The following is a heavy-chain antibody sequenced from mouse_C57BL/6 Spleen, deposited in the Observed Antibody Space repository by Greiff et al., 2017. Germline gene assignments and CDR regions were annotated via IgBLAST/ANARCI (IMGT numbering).Heavy chain of an antibody. V-gene: IGHV1-82*01. CDR2: IYPGDGDT. D-gene: IGHD1-1*02. J-gene: IGHJ4*01. Sequence: QVQLQQSGPELVKPGASVKISCKASGYAFSSSWMNWVKQRPGKGLEWIGRIYPGDGDTNYNGKFKGKATLTADKSSSTAYMQLSSLTSEDSAVYFCARSGDSSLYCYELEYWGQGTSVTVSA. CDR3: ARSGDSSLYCYELEY. CDR1: GYAFSSSW.